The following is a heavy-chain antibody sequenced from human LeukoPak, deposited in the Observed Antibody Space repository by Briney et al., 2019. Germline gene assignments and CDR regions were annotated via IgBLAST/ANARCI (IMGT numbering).Heavy chain of an antibody. V-gene: IGHV3-23*01. CDR3: AKDQVITFGGVLRGVLDY. CDR2: ISGSGGST. D-gene: IGHD3-16*01. Sequence: GGSLRLSCAASGFTFSSYAMSWVRQAPGKGLEWVSAISGSGGSTYYADSVKGRFTISRDNSKNTLYLQMNSLRAEDTAVYYCAKDQVITFGGVLRGVLDYWGQGTLVTVSS. CDR1: GFTFSSYA. J-gene: IGHJ4*02.